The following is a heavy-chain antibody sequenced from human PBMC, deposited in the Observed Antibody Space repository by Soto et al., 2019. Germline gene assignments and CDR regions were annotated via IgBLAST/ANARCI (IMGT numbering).Heavy chain of an antibody. CDR3: ASGGHIDY. CDR1: GLTFSRFW. Sequence: DVQLMESGGGLVQPGGSVRLSCAASGLTFSRFWMSWVRQAPGKGLEWVANLNEDGNVKNYVDSVKGRFTISRDNANNLMYLQMNSLRVADTAVYYCASGGHIDYCGQGTLVTVSS. CDR2: LNEDGNVK. V-gene: IGHV3-7*01. J-gene: IGHJ4*02.